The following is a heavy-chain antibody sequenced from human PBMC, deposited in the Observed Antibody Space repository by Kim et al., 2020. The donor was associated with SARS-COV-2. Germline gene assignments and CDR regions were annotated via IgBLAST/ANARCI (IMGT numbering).Heavy chain of an antibody. CDR2: ISGSGSST. CDR1: GFTFSDYY. D-gene: IGHD6-13*01. Sequence: GSLRLSCAASGFTFSDYYMSWIRQAPGKGLEWVSYISGSGSSTSYADSVRGRFTVSRDNAKNSLYLQVNSLRAEDTAVYYCARVGSVVAAGTDYYWGQGTLVTVSS. CDR3: ARVGSVVAAGTDYY. J-gene: IGHJ4*02. V-gene: IGHV3-11*01.